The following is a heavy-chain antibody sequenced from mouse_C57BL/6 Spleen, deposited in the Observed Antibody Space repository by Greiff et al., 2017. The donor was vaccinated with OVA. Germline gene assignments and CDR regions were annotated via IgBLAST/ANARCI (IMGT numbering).Heavy chain of an antibody. CDR2: ISYDGSN. D-gene: IGHD2-4*01. J-gene: IGHJ2*01. CDR1: GYSITSGYY. CDR3: ARHYDYDDFDY. Sequence: ESGPGLVKPSQSLSLTCSVTGYSITSGYYWNWIRQFPGNKLEWMGYISYDGSNNYNPSLKNRISITRDTSKNQFFLKLNSVTTEDTATYYCARHYDYDDFDYWGQGTTLTVSS. V-gene: IGHV3-6*01.